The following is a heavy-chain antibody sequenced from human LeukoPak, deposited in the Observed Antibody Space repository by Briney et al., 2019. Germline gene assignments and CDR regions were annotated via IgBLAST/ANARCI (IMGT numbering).Heavy chain of an antibody. V-gene: IGHV3-23*01. CDR3: AKLLRVGGTNEAFDI. CDR2: ISATGGST. Sequence: GGSLRLSCAASGFTVSNNYMSWVRQAPGKGLEWVSTISATGGSTYYADSVQGRFTISRDDSKNTLYLQMNSLRPEDTAVYYCAKLLRVGGTNEAFDIWGQGTMITVSS. CDR1: GFTVSNNY. D-gene: IGHD1-26*01. J-gene: IGHJ3*02.